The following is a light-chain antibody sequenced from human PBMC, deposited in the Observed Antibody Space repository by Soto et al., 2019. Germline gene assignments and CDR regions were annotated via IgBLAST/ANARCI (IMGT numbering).Light chain of an antibody. CDR3: MQAVQTIT. CDR1: QSLLHSNGNTY. V-gene: IGKV2-28*01. Sequence: DIVMTQSPLSLPVTPGESASISCRSSQSLLHSNGNTYLDWYLQKPGQSPQLLIYSASNRASGVPDRFSGSGSGTDFTLKISRVEAEDVGVYYCMQAVQTITFGQGTRLEIK. J-gene: IGKJ5*01. CDR2: SAS.